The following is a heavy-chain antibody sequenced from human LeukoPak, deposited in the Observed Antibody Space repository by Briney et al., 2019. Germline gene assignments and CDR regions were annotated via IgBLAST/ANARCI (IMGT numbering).Heavy chain of an antibody. CDR3: ARDRRGRAVANPYYYNGMDV. Sequence: ASVKVSCKTSGYSLSDNYMHWVRQAPGQGLEWMGWISAYNGNTRYAQKFQGRVTMTTDTSTRTAYMEMRSLRSDDTAVCYCARDRRGRAVANPYYYNGMDVWGEGTTVTVSS. J-gene: IGHJ6*04. D-gene: IGHD6-19*01. CDR1: GYSLSDNY. CDR2: ISAYNGNT. V-gene: IGHV1-18*04.